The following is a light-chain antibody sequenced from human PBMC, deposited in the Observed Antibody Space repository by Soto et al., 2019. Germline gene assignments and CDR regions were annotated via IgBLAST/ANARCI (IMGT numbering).Light chain of an antibody. Sequence: EIVMTQSPATLSVSPGETATLSCRASQSISSNLVWYQQKPGQAPRLLIYGASTRATGIPARFSGGGSGTEFTLTISNLQSEDFAVYYCQQYNKLRTFRQGTKLEIK. J-gene: IGKJ1*01. CDR1: QSISSN. V-gene: IGKV3-15*01. CDR2: GAS. CDR3: QQYNKLRT.